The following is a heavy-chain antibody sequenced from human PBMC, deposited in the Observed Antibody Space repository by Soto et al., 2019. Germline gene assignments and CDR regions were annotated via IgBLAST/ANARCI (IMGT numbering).Heavy chain of an antibody. CDR3: ATGLLNPDAFDI. CDR2: FDPEDGET. Sequence: GSVTVSCTVSGYTLTELSMHWVRQAPGKGLEWMGGFDPEDGETIYAQKFQGRVTMTEDTSTDTAYMELSSLRSEDTAVYYCATGLLNPDAFDIWGQGTMVTVSS. CDR1: GYTLTELS. V-gene: IGHV1-24*01. J-gene: IGHJ3*02. D-gene: IGHD2-15*01.